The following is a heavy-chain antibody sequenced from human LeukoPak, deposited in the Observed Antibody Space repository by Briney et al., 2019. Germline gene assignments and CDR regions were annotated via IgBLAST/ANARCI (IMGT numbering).Heavy chain of an antibody. CDR2: IYYSGST. CDR1: GGSISSYY. J-gene: IGHJ5*02. Sequence: PSETLSLTCTVSGGSISSYYWSWIRQPPGKRLEWIGHIYYSGSTNYNPSLKSRVTISVDTSRNQFSLKLRSVTAADTAVYYCAREGTAGTNLNWFDPWGQGTLVTVSS. D-gene: IGHD1-1*01. CDR3: AREGTAGTNLNWFDP. V-gene: IGHV4-59*01.